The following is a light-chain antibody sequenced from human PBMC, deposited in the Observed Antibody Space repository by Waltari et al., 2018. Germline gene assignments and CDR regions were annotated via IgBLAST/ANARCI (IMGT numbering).Light chain of an antibody. Sequence: QSALTQPASVSGSPGQSITISCTGTSSDVGGYNYVPWYQQHPGKAPNLMIYEVSYRPSGVSTRLSGSKSGNTASLTISGLQAEDEADYYCNSYTNSKTQIFGGGTKLTVL. CDR1: SSDVGGYNY. CDR2: EVS. J-gene: IGLJ2*01. CDR3: NSYTNSKTQI. V-gene: IGLV2-14*01.